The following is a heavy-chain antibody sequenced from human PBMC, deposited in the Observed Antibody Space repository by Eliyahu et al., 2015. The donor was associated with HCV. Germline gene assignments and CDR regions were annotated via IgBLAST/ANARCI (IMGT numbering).Heavy chain of an antibody. Sequence: EVQLVEPGGGLVQPGGSLRLSCAASGFXFXSYAMSWVRQAPGKGLEWVSAISGSGGSTYYADSVKGRFTISRDNSKNTLYLQMNSLRAEDTAVYYCAKHQSPVATIQWFDPWGQGTLVTASS. V-gene: IGHV3-23*04. CDR2: ISGSGGST. CDR1: GFXFXSYA. J-gene: IGHJ5*02. CDR3: AKHQSPVATIQWFDP. D-gene: IGHD5-12*01.